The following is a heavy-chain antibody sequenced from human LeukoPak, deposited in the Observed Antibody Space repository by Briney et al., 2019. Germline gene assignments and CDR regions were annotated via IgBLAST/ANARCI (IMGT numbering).Heavy chain of an antibody. D-gene: IGHD2-2*01. J-gene: IGHJ5*02. CDR1: GGSISSGSYY. Sequence: SQTLSLTCTVSGGSISSGSYYWSWIRQPAGKGLEWIGRIYTSGSTNYNPSLKSRVTISVDTSKNTFSLKLSSVTAADTAVYYCARDRVVLWFDPWGQGTLVTVSS. CDR2: IYTSGST. V-gene: IGHV4-61*02. CDR3: ARDRVVLWFDP.